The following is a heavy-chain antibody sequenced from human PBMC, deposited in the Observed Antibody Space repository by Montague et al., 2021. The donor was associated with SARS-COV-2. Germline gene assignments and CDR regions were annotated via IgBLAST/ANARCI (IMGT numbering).Heavy chain of an antibody. J-gene: IGHJ6*02. D-gene: IGHD3-10*01. CDR1: GFSFINHG. CDR2: IDSLGTGT. V-gene: IGHV3-23*01. CDR3: VKDDGVFWFGDFGV. Sequence: SLRLSCATFGFSFINHGMSWVRQAPGKGLEWVPAIDSLGTGTYYAESVKGRFTISRDNADATLSLQMNSLRLDDTAVYYCVKDDGVFWFGDFGVWGQGTTVSVSS.